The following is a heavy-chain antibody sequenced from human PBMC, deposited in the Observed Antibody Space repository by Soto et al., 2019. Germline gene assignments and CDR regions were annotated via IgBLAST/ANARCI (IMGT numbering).Heavy chain of an antibody. Sequence: PSETLSLTCAVYGGSFSGYYWSWIRQPPGKGLEWIGEINHSGSTNYNPSLKSRVTISVDTSKNQSSLKLSSVTAADTAVYYCARGPLLLWFGEFPYYYGMDVWGQGTTVTVSS. CDR2: INHSGST. CDR3: ARGPLLLWFGEFPYYYGMDV. CDR1: GGSFSGYY. D-gene: IGHD3-10*01. V-gene: IGHV4-34*01. J-gene: IGHJ6*02.